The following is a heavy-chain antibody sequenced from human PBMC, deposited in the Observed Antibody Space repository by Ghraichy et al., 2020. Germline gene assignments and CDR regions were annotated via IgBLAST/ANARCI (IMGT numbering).Heavy chain of an antibody. V-gene: IGHV3-48*02. CDR3: ARPNREYYDFWSGYYRN. CDR2: ISSSSSTI. CDR1: GFTFSSYS. J-gene: IGHJ4*02. Sequence: GSLRLSCAASGFTFSSYSMSWVRQAPGKGLEWVSYISSSSSTIYYADSVKGRFTISRDNAKNSLHLQMNSLRDEDTAVYYCARPNREYYDFWSGYYRNWGQGTLVTVSS. D-gene: IGHD3-3*01.